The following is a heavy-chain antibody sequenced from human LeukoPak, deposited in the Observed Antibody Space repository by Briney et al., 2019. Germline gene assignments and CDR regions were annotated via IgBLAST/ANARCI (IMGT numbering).Heavy chain of an antibody. CDR1: GFTFSSYS. D-gene: IGHD6-13*01. CDR2: ISSSSSTI. CDR3: ARGYSSSWFDFDY. J-gene: IGHJ4*02. V-gene: IGHV3-48*01. Sequence: PGGSLRLSSAASGFTFSSYSMNWVRQAPGKGLEWVSYISSSSSTIYYADSVKGRFTISRDNAKNSLYLQMNSLRAEDTAVYYCARGYSSSWFDFDYWGQGTLVTVSS.